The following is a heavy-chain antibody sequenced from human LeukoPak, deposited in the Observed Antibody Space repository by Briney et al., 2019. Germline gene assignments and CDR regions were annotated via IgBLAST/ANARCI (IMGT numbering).Heavy chain of an antibody. V-gene: IGHV3-21*01. J-gene: IGHJ4*02. CDR2: ISSSSSYI. CDR1: GFTFSSYS. CDR3: ARVLHKRNYDSSTYYGY. D-gene: IGHD3-22*01. Sequence: GGSLRLSCAASGFTFSSYSMHWVRQSPGKGLEWVSSISSSSSYIYYTDSLKGRFTISRDNAKKSLYLQMNSLRAEDTAVYYCARVLHKRNYDSSTYYGYWGQGTLVTVSS.